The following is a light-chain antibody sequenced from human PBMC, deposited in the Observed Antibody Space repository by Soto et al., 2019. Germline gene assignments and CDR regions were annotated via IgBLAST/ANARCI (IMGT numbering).Light chain of an antibody. CDR2: EGS. CDR1: SRDVGSYNL. J-gene: IGLJ1*01. V-gene: IGLV2-23*01. Sequence: QSALTQPASVSGSPGQSITISCTGTSRDVGSYNLVSWYQQHPGKAPKLMIYEGSKRPSGVSNRFSGSKSGNTASLTISGLQAEDEADYYCCSYAGGNYVFGTGTKLTVL. CDR3: CSYAGGNYV.